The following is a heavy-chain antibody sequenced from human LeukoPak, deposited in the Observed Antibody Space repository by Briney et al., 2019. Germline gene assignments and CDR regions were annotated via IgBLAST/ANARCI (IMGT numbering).Heavy chain of an antibody. J-gene: IGHJ3*02. D-gene: IGHD2-21*02. Sequence: GESLKISCKASGYRFTTTWLGWVRQMPGKGLEWMGVIYPADSETRYSPSFQGQITISADMSISTAYLEWHSLKASDTAMYYCARQGGDPRNLGDAFDIWGQGTVVSVSS. CDR3: ARQGGDPRNLGDAFDI. CDR1: GYRFTTTW. CDR2: IYPADSET. V-gene: IGHV5-51*01.